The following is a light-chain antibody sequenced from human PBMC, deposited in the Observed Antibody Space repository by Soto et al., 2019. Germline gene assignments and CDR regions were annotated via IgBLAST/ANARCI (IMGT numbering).Light chain of an antibody. J-gene: IGKJ4*01. CDR3: QQYYSPRALT. V-gene: IGKV4-1*01. CDR2: WAS. CDR1: QSVLYSSNNKNY. Sequence: DIVMTQSPESLAVSLGERATINCKSSQSVLYSSNNKNYLAWYQQKPGQPPKLLIYWASTRESGVPDRFSGSGSGTDFTLTISSLQAEDVAVYYCQQYYSPRALTFGGGTKVEIK.